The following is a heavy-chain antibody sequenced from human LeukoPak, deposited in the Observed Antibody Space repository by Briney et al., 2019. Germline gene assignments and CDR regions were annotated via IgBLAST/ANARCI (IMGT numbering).Heavy chain of an antibody. CDR2: IYYSGST. J-gene: IGHJ4*02. Sequence: SETLSLTCTVSGGSISSYYWSWIRQPPGKGLEWIGYIYYSGSTNYNPSLKSRVTISVDTSKNQFSLKLSSVTAADTAVYCCASNSGSYWGQGTLVTVSS. CDR1: GGSISSYY. CDR3: ASNSGSY. D-gene: IGHD1-26*01. V-gene: IGHV4-59*01.